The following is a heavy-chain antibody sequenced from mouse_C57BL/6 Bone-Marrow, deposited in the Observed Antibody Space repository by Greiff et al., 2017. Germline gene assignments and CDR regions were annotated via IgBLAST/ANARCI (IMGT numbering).Heavy chain of an antibody. CDR1: GYTFTDYN. V-gene: IGHV1-18*01. D-gene: IGHD2-12*01. CDR3: ARRACYYWFAY. Sequence: VQLQQSGPELVKPGASVKIPCKASGYTFTDYNMDWVKQSHGRSLEWIGDINPNNGGTIYNQKFKGKATLSVDKSYSTAYMGLLSLTSEATAVYYCARRACYYWFAYWGQVALVTVSA. CDR2: INPNNGGT. J-gene: IGHJ3*01.